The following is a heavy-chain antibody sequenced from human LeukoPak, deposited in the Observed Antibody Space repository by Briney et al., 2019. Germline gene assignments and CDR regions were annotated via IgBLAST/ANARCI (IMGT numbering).Heavy chain of an antibody. D-gene: IGHD6-19*01. V-gene: IGHV3-33*03. CDR3: AKDNRRHYTSGPNPDSLH. CDR1: GFTFSSYG. CDR2: IWYDGSNK. J-gene: IGHJ4*02. Sequence: GGSLRLSCAASGFTFSSYGMHWVRQAPGKGLEWVAVIWYDGSNKYYADSVKGRSTISRDNAKNSLYLQMNSLRVEDTAFYYCAKDNRRHYTSGPNPDSLHWGQGALVTVSS.